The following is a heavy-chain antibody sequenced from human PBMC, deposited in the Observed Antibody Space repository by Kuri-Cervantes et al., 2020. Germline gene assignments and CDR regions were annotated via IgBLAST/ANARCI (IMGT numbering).Heavy chain of an antibody. Sequence: GGSLRLSCAASGFTFSSYGMHWVRQAPGKGLEWVAVISYDGSNKYYADSVKGRFTISRDNSKNTLYLQMNSLRAEDTAVYYCAKGTAVADILTPDYFDYWGQGTLVTVSS. CDR2: ISYDGSNK. CDR3: AKGTAVADILTPDYFDY. D-gene: IGHD6-19*01. V-gene: IGHV3-30*18. J-gene: IGHJ4*02. CDR1: GFTFSSYG.